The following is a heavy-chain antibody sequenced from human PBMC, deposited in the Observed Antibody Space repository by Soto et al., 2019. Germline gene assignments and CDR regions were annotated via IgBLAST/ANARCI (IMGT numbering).Heavy chain of an antibody. V-gene: IGHV4-39*01. D-gene: IGHD6-13*01. CDR3: ARHGHNSSSWYSWGGYYYYGMDV. CDR2: IYYSGST. CDR1: GGSISSSSYY. J-gene: IGHJ6*02. Sequence: SETLSLTCTVSGGSISSSSYYWGWIRQPPGKGLEWIGSIYYSGSTYYNPSLKSRVTISVDTSKNQFSLKLSSVTAADTAVYYCARHGHNSSSWYSWGGYYYYGMDVWGQGTTVT.